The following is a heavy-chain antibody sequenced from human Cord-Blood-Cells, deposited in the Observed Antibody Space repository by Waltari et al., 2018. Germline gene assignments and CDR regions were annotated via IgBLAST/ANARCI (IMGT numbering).Heavy chain of an antibody. CDR2: IYYSGST. Sequence: QVQLQESGPGLVKPSETLSLTCTVSGGSISSYYWSWIRQPPGKGLEWSGYIYYSGSTNHNPSLKSRVTLSVDTSKNQFSLKLSSVTAAGTAVYYCARLSYYDSSDLGTDYYYGMDVWGQGTTVTVSS. CDR1: GGSISSYY. J-gene: IGHJ6*02. V-gene: IGHV4-59*08. D-gene: IGHD3-22*01. CDR3: ARLSYYDSSDLGTDYYYGMDV.